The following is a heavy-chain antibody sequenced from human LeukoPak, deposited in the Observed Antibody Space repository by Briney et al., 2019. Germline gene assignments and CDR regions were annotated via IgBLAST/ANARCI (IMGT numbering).Heavy chain of an antibody. V-gene: IGHV4-4*07. CDR1: GFTFSDYY. CDR2: IYTSGST. CDR3: ARDLRGFDY. D-gene: IGHD4-17*01. Sequence: LRLSCAASGFTFSDYYMSWIRQPAGKGLEWIGRIYTSGSTNYNPSLKSRVTISVDTSKNQFSLKLSSVTAADTAVYYCARDLRGFDYWGQGTLVTVSS. J-gene: IGHJ4*02.